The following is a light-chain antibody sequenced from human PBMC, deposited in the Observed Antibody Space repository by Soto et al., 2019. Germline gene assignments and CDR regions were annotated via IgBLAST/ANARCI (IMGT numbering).Light chain of an antibody. V-gene: IGKV3-20*01. CDR1: QSVSSSY. Sequence: EIVLTQSPGTLSLSPGERATLSCRASQSVSSSYLAWYQQKPGQAPRLLIYGASSRATGIPDRFSGSGSVTDFTLTISGLEPEDFAVYYCQQYGSSPFGGGTKVEIK. CDR3: QQYGSSP. CDR2: GAS. J-gene: IGKJ4*02.